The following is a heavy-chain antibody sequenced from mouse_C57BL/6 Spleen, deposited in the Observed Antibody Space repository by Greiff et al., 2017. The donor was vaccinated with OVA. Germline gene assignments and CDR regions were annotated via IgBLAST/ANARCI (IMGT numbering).Heavy chain of an antibody. CDR2: INPSTGGT. V-gene: IGHV1-42*01. CDR1: GYSFTGYY. Sequence: VQLQQSGPELVKPGASVKISCKASGYSFTGYYMNWVKQSPEKSLEWIGEINPSTGGTTYNQKFKAKATLTVDKSSSTAYMQLKSLTSEDSAVYYCARPDDYGSSYYFDYWGQGTTLTVSS. D-gene: IGHD1-1*01. CDR3: ARPDDYGSSYYFDY. J-gene: IGHJ2*01.